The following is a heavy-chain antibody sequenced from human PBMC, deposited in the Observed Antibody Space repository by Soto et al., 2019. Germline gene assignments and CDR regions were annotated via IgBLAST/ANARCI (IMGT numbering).Heavy chain of an antibody. V-gene: IGHV3-33*01. J-gene: IGHJ4*02. CDR3: ARDGGSHGLSYFDS. Sequence: VQLVESGGGVVQPGMSLRLSCAASGSTFSNYAMHWVRQAPGKGPEWVAVIWYDGSNKYYGESVKGRFSISRDNSKNAPYLDIKSLRTDDTAVYYCARDGGSHGLSYFDSWGQGSLVIVSS. CDR1: GSTFSNYA. CDR2: IWYDGSNK. D-gene: IGHD3-16*01.